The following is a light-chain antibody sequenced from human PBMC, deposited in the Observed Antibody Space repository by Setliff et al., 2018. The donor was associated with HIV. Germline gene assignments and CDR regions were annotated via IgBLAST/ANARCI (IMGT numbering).Light chain of an antibody. CDR2: EVS. J-gene: IGLJ1*01. CDR1: SSDVGSYDY. Sequence: QSVLAQPPSASGSPGQSVTISCTGTSSDVGSYDYVSWYQQHPGKAPRLMIYEVSQRPSGVPDRFTGSKSGNTASLTVSGLQPEDEADYYCSSYAGSTNVFGTGTK. CDR3: SSYAGSTNV. V-gene: IGLV2-8*01.